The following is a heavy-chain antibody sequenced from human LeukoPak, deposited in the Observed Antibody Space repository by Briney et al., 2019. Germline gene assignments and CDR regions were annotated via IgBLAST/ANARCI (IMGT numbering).Heavy chain of an antibody. Sequence: SETLSLTCTVSGGSISSYYWSWIRQPPGKGLEWIGCIYYSGSTNYNPSLKSRVTISVDTSKNQFSLKLSSVTAADTAVYYCARHVITMVRGVIRWFDPWGQGTLVTVSS. CDR2: IYYSGST. V-gene: IGHV4-59*08. D-gene: IGHD3-10*01. CDR1: GGSISSYY. CDR3: ARHVITMVRGVIRWFDP. J-gene: IGHJ5*02.